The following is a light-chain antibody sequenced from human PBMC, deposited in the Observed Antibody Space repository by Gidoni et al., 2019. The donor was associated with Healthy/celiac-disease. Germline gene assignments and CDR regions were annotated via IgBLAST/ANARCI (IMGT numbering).Light chain of an antibody. Sequence: DIVMTQSPATLSVSPGESATLSCRARQSVSSNLAWYQQKPGQAPRLLISGAATSAPGIPARFIGSGSGTEFTLTISSLQAEEFAVYYCQKYNNWPPWTFGQGTKVEIK. CDR3: QKYNNWPPWT. CDR2: GAA. CDR1: QSVSSN. J-gene: IGKJ1*01. V-gene: IGKV3-15*01.